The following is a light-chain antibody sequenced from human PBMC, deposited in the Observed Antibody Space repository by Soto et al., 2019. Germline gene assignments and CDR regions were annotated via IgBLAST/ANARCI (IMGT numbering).Light chain of an antibody. J-gene: IGKJ1*01. Sequence: DIQMTQSPSSLSASVGDRVTITCRASQSISTYLNWYQQKPGKAPNLLIYTASNLQSGVPSRFSGSGSGTDFTLTISSLQPEDFATYFCQQSYSTPPWTFGQGTKVEIK. CDR1: QSISTY. CDR2: TAS. V-gene: IGKV1-39*01. CDR3: QQSYSTPPWT.